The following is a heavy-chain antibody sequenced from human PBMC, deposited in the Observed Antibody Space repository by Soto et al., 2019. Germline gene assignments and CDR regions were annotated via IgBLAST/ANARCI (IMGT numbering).Heavy chain of an antibody. V-gene: IGHV4-39*01. J-gene: IGHJ3*02. CDR1: GGSISXXXXX. CDR2: IXXRXST. CDR3: XRPSPGVXXXPDAFDI. Sequence: SETLSLTCTVSGGSISXXXXXXXXXXXPPXXXXXXXXSIXXRXSTSYTPALTSRVTLSVDTSKTQFSLKLSSVTAADXAXYYCXRPSPGVXXXPDAFDIWGQGTMVTVSS. D-gene: IGHD2-8*01.